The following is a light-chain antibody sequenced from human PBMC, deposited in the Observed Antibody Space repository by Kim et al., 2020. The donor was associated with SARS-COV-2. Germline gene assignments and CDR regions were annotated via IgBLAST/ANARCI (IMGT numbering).Light chain of an antibody. J-gene: IGLJ3*02. Sequence: GQSINIACNGTSRDMRNYNVASWYQQHQGKATKRLRYDDRKRPSGVADRFSGSKAGNTASLNSAGLQAEDEADYYCSSHSGSSTWVFGGGTQLTVL. CDR2: DDR. CDR3: SSHSGSSTWV. V-gene: IGLV2-14*02. CDR1: SRDMRNYNV.